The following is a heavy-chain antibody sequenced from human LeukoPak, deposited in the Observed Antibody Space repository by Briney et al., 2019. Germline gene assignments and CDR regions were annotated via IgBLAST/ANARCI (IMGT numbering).Heavy chain of an antibody. CDR3: AKDISRIAAPPDY. CDR1: GFTVSSNY. J-gene: IGHJ4*02. Sequence: GGSLRLSCAASGFTVSSNYMSWVRQAPGKGLEWVSVIYSGGSTYYADSVKGRFTISRDNAKNSLYLQMNSLRAEDTALYYCAKDISRIAAPPDYWGQGTLVTVSS. CDR2: IYSGGST. D-gene: IGHD6-13*01. V-gene: IGHV3-53*05.